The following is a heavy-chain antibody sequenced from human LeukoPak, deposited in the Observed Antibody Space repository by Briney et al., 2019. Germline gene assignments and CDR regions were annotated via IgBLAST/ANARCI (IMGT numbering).Heavy chain of an antibody. CDR1: GGSISSGSYY. Sequence: SETLSLTCTVSGGSISSGSYYWRWIRQPAGKGLEWIGRIYTSGSTNYNPSLKSRVTISVDTSKNQFSLKLSSVTAADTAVYYCARVGYYDSSGYRGYYYYYYMDVGGKGTTVTVS. V-gene: IGHV4-61*02. D-gene: IGHD3-22*01. CDR3: ARVGYYDSSGYRGYYYYYYMDV. J-gene: IGHJ6*03. CDR2: IYTSGST.